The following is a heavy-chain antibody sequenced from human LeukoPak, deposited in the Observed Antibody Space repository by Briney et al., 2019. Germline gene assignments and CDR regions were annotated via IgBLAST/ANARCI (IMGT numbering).Heavy chain of an antibody. Sequence: ASVKVSCKASGYTFTSCDITWVRQATGQGLEWMGWMNPNSASTGYAQKFQGRVTMTRSTSKTTAYMELSSLRSEDTAVYYCAKGRQFSCYTLWGQGTLVTVSS. J-gene: IGHJ4*02. V-gene: IGHV1-8*01. CDR2: MNPNSAST. D-gene: IGHD2-2*02. CDR3: AKGRQFSCYTL. CDR1: GYTFTSCD.